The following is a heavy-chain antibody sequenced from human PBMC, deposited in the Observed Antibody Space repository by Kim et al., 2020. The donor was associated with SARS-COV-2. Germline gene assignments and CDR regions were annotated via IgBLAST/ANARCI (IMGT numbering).Heavy chain of an antibody. CDR1: GFTFSSYA. V-gene: IGHV3-23*01. J-gene: IGHJ4*02. Sequence: GGSLRLSCAASGFTFSSYAMTWVRQAPGKGLQWVSSIRGSGGDTYYADSVKGRFTISRDNSKNTLYLQMDSLRAEDTAIYYCAKGVIITAGTFDYWGQGALVTVSS. D-gene: IGHD6-13*01. CDR3: AKGVIITAGTFDY. CDR2: IRGSGGDT.